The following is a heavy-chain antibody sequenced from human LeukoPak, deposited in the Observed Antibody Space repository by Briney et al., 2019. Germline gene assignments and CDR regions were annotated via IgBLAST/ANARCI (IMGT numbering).Heavy chain of an antibody. CDR3: TRQALLGGHYYTLDV. Sequence: SETLSLTCTVSGGSISTYYWSWIRQPPGKGLEWVGYIYYSGSTNYNPSLRSRVTISVDTSKNQFSLKLSSVTAADTAVYYCTRQALLGGHYYTLDVWGQGTTVTVSS. CDR2: IYYSGST. CDR1: GGSISTYY. V-gene: IGHV4-59*08. J-gene: IGHJ6*02. D-gene: IGHD7-27*01.